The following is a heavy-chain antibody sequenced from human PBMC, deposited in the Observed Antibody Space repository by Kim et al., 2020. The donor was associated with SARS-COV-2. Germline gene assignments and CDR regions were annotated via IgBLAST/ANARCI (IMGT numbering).Heavy chain of an antibody. J-gene: IGHJ4*02. CDR1: GGSISSYY. CDR2: IYYSGST. Sequence: SETLSLTCTVSGGSISSYYWSWIRQPPGKGLEWIGYIYYSGSTNYNPSLKSRVTISVDTSKNQFSLKLSSVTAADTAVYYCARLQMATIGYYFDYWGQGTLVTVSS. CDR3: ARLQMATIGYYFDY. V-gene: IGHV4-59*13. D-gene: IGHD5-12*01.